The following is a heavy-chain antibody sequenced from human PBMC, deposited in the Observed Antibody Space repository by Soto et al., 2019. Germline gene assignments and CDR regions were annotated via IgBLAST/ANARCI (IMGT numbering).Heavy chain of an antibody. CDR2: IIPILGIA. Sequence: GASVKVSCKASGGTFSSYSISWVRQAPGQGLEWMGRIIPILGIANYAQKFQGRVTITADKSTSTAYMELSSLRSEDTAVYYCARDNYYDFWSGYLTHRANWLDPWGQGTLVTVSS. J-gene: IGHJ5*02. D-gene: IGHD3-3*01. CDR3: ARDNYYDFWSGYLTHRANWLDP. CDR1: GGTFSSYS. V-gene: IGHV1-69*04.